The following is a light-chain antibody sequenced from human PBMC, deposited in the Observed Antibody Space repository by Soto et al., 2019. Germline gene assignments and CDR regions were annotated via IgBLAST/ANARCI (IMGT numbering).Light chain of an antibody. Sequence: RVMSLSPTTLSXXPGEXATVXXRXIQIVNSNYLAWYQQKPGQAPRLLIYGISNRATGIPDRFSASGSGTEFTLTISSLQPEDFATYHCQQHVNWPITFGEG. CDR2: GIS. CDR1: QIVNSN. CDR3: QQHVNWPIT. V-gene: IGKV3D-15*01. J-gene: IGKJ4*02.